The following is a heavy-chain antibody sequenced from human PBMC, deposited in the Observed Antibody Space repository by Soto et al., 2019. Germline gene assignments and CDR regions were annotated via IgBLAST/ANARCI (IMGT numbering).Heavy chain of an antibody. CDR1: GYTFTSYD. V-gene: IGHV1-8*01. D-gene: IGHD2-2*01. J-gene: IGHJ3*02. Sequence: ASVKVSCKASGYTFTSYDINWVRQATGQGLEWMGWMNPNSGNTGYAQKFQGRVTMTRNTSISTAYMELSSLRSEDTAVYYCARGGDYCSSTSCYAFDIWGQGTMVTVSS. CDR3: ARGGDYCSSTSCYAFDI. CDR2: MNPNSGNT.